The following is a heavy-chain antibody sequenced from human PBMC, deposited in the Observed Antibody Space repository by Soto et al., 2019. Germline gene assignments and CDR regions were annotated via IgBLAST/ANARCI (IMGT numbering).Heavy chain of an antibody. CDR2: IYYSGST. J-gene: IGHJ4*02. D-gene: IGHD6-19*01. V-gene: IGHV4-31*03. Sequence: SETLSLTCTVSGGSISSGGYYWSWIRQHPGKGLEWIGYIYYSGSTYYNPSLKSRVTISVDTSKNQFSLKLSSVTAADTAVYYCARDRAVAGYFDYWGQGTLVTVSS. CDR1: GGSISSGGYY. CDR3: ARDRAVAGYFDY.